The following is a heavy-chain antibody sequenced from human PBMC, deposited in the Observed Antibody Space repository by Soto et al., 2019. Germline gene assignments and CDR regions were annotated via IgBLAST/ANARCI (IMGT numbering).Heavy chain of an antibody. V-gene: IGHV3-30-3*01. J-gene: IGHJ4*02. D-gene: IGHD6-13*01. CDR2: ISYDGSNK. Sequence: GGSLRLSCAASGFTFSSYAMHWVRQAPGKGLEWVAVISYDGSNKYYADSVKGRFTISRDNSKNTPYLQMNSLRAEDTAVYYCAKDQGSSWYEIDYWGQGTLVTVSS. CDR3: AKDQGSSWYEIDY. CDR1: GFTFSSYA.